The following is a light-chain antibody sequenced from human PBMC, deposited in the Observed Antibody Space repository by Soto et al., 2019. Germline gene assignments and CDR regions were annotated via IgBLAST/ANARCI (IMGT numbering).Light chain of an antibody. CDR2: DVA. J-gene: IGLJ1*01. CDR3: CSYAGSDALV. V-gene: IGLV2-11*01. Sequence: QSVLTQPRSVSGSPGQSVTSSCTGTSNDLGRYNYVTWYQQHPGEAPKLVMYDVAQRPAGVSDRLSGDKSGKMASLTISGLQADDEATYYCCSYAGSDALVFGSGTKVTVL. CDR1: SNDLGRYNY.